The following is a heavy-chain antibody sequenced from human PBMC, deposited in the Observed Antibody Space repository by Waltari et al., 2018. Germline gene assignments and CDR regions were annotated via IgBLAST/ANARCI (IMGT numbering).Heavy chain of an antibody. J-gene: IGHJ4*02. D-gene: IGHD3-22*01. CDR3: ARGPTYYYDSSGYFDY. CDR1: GGSFSGYY. Sequence: QVQLQQWGAGLLKPSETLSLTCAVYGGSFSGYYWSWIRQPPGKGLVWIGENTLCGSTDYNPSLKSRVTISVDSSKNQCSLKLSSGTAADTAVYYCARGPTYYYDSSGYFDYWGQGTLVTVSS. CDR2: NTLCGST. V-gene: IGHV4-34*01.